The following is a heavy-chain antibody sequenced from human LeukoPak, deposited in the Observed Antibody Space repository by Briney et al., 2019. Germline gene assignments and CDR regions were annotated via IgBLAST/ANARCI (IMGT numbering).Heavy chain of an antibody. V-gene: IGHV3-48*04. D-gene: IGHD3-3*01. CDR2: ISSSSGTI. CDR3: ARGQGDFWSGYYYYYYMDV. CDR1: GFTFSIYS. J-gene: IGHJ6*03. Sequence: GGSLRLSCAASGFTFSIYSMNWVRQAPGRGLEGVSYISSSSGTIYNADSVTGRFTISRDNAKNSLYLQMNSLRAEDTALYYCARGQGDFWSGYYYYYYMDVWGKGTTVTVSS.